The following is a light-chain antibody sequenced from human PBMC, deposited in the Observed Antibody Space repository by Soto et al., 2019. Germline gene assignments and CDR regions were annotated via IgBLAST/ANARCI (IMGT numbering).Light chain of an antibody. V-gene: IGKV3D-15*01. CDR3: QQYNNWPWT. CDR2: DAS. CDR1: QSVGSK. J-gene: IGKJ1*01. Sequence: EIVMTQSPPTLSVSPGERATLSCRASQSVGSKLAWYQQRPGQAPRLLIYDASNRATGIPARFSGSGSGTEFTLTISSLQSEDIAVYYCQQYNNWPWTFGQGTKVEIK.